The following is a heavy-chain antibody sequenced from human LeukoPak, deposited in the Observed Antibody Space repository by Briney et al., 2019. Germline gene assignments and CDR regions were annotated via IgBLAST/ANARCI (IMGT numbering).Heavy chain of an antibody. J-gene: IGHJ4*02. CDR3: ARDLSPRGYSYGFGY. CDR1: GFTFSSYA. CDR2: IKQDGSEK. Sequence: GGSLRLSCAASGFTFSSYAMSWVRQAPGKGPEWVANIKQDGSEKYYVDSVKGRFTLSRDNAKNSLFLQMKSLRAEDTAVYYCARDLSPRGYSYGFGYWGQGTLVTVSS. V-gene: IGHV3-7*03. D-gene: IGHD5-18*01.